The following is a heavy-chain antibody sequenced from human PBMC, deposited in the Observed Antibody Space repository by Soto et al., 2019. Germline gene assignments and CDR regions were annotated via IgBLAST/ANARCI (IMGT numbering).Heavy chain of an antibody. D-gene: IGHD3-9*01. CDR3: ARVGAGPYYDILTGYDAFDI. V-gene: IGHV4-34*01. J-gene: IGHJ3*02. Sequence: SETLSLTCAVYGGSFSGYYWSWIRQPPGKGLERNGEINHSGSTNYNPSLKSRVTISVDTSKNQFSLKLSSVTAADTAVYYCARVGAGPYYDILTGYDAFDIWGQGTMVTVSS. CDR2: INHSGST. CDR1: GGSFSGYY.